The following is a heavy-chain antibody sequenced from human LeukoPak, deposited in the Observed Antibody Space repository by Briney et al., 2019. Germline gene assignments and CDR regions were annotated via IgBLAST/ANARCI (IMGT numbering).Heavy chain of an antibody. Sequence: PSETLSLTCTVSGGSISSSNYYWGWIRQPPGKGLEWIGDIDYYGTTYANPSLETRVTIFVDTSKKRFSLKLSSVTAADTAVYYCASRCSSTSCYSSAGRYYYYYGMDVWGQGTTVTVSS. J-gene: IGHJ6*02. CDR3: ASRCSSTSCYSSAGRYYYYYGMDV. V-gene: IGHV4-39*01. CDR1: GGSISSSNYY. CDR2: IDYYGTT. D-gene: IGHD2-2*01.